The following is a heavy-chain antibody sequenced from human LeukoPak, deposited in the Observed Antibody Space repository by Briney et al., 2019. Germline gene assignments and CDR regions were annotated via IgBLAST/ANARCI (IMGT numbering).Heavy chain of an antibody. CDR1: RGSIYGYY. D-gene: IGHD3-22*01. V-gene: IGHV4-4*07. CDR3: AADYDSNGRFDY. Sequence: SETLSLTRTVSRGSIYGYYWTWIRQPAGKGLEWIGRVYPGNTKYNPSLNSRVTMSLDTSKNQFSLKLSSVTAADSAVYFCAADYDSNGRFDYWGQGALVTVPS. J-gene: IGHJ4*02. CDR2: VYPGNT.